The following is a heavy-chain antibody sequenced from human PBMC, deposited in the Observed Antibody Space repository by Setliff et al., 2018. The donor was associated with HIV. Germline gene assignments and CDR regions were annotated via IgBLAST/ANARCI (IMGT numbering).Heavy chain of an antibody. CDR1: GVSINSDGYY. CDR2: IHHSGSY. J-gene: IGHJ4*03. V-gene: IGHV4-31*03. CDR3: ARAPRLTRIFTPLYFDY. D-gene: IGHD3-9*01. Sequence: PSETLSLTCTVSGVSINSDGYYWGWIRQHPGKGLEWIGYIHHSGSYYYNPSLKSRLTISVDTSKNQFSLRLDSVTAADTAVYYCARAPRLTRIFTPLYFDYWGQGTMVT.